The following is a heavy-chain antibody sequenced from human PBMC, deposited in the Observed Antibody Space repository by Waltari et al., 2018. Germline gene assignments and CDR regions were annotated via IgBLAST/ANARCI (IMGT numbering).Heavy chain of an antibody. V-gene: IGHV4-30-2*01. J-gene: IGHJ5*02. CDR3: ARDKGCSGGSCYSGWFDP. CDR1: GGSISSGGYS. Sequence: QLQLQESGSGLVKPSQTLSLTCAVSGGSISSGGYSWSWIRQPPGEGLEWLGYIYHSGSTYYNPSLKSRVTISVDRSKNQFSLKLSSVTAADTAVYYCARDKGCSGGSCYSGWFDPWGQGTLVTVSS. CDR2: IYHSGST. D-gene: IGHD2-15*01.